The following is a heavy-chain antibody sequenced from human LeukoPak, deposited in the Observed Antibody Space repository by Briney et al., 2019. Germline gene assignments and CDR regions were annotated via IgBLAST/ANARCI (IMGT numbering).Heavy chain of an antibody. CDR3: ARGASRADY. J-gene: IGHJ4*02. CDR2: ISSSSSYI. V-gene: IGHV3-21*01. CDR1: GFTFRSYN. Sequence: GGSLRLSCAASGFTFRSYNMSWVRQAPGKRPEWVSSISSSSSYIYYADSVKGRFTISRDNAKNSLYLQMNSLRAEDTALYYCARGASRADYWGQGTLVTVSS.